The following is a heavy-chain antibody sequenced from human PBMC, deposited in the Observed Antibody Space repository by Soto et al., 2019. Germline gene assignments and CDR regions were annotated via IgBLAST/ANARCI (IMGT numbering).Heavy chain of an antibody. J-gene: IGHJ6*02. CDR2: IFWNDDK. CDR1: GFSLSTGGVS. V-gene: IGHV2-5*04. CDR3: GRGKPFYYYAVDV. Sequence: SGPTLVNPTQTLTLTCTFSGFSLSTGGVSVGWIRQPPGKALEWLALIFWNDDKRYSPSLKSRLTITKDTSKNQVVLTMTNMDPVDTGTYYCGRGKPFYYYAVDVWGQGTTSPSP. D-gene: IGHD1-1*01.